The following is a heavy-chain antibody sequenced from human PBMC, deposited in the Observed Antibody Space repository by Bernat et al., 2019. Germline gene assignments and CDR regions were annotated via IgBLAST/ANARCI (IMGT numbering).Heavy chain of an antibody. J-gene: IGHJ4*02. V-gene: IGHV3-23*01. CDR2: INNSGGNT. D-gene: IGHD1-7*01. Sequence: EVQVLESGGGLVQPGESLRLSCGASGFTFRNYAMSWVRQAPGKGLEWVSGINNSGGNTYYAHSVKGRFTISRDNSKSTLYLQMSSLRAEDTAVYYCARGGPGALNPMNYNFDYWGQGTLVTVSS. CDR1: GFTFRNYA. CDR3: ARGGPGALNPMNYNFDY.